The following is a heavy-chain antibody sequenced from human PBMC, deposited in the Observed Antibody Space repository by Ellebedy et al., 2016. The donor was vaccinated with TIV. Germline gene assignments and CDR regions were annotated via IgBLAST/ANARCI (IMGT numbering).Heavy chain of an antibody. Sequence: PGGSLRLSCAASGFSFRSYWMSWVRQAPGKGLEWVVNIYQDGSEKYYVDSVEGRFTISRDNAKNELYLQMKSLKVEDTAVYYCARRGSYGDYAVHVNSWFDSWGQGTPVTVSP. CDR3: ARRGSYGDYAVHVNSWFDS. CDR1: GFSFRSYW. CDR2: IYQDGSEK. D-gene: IGHD4-17*01. J-gene: IGHJ5*01. V-gene: IGHV3-7*01.